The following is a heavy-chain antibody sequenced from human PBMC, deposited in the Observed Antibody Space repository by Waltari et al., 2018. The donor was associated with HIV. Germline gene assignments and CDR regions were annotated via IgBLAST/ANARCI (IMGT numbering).Heavy chain of an antibody. CDR2: IKSKTDGGTI. CDR3: TTWQVGSS. CDR1: GFPFSNAW. D-gene: IGHD2-2*01. V-gene: IGHV3-15*01. Sequence: EVQLVESGGGLVKPGGSLRLSCAASGFPFSNAWMIWVRQAPGKGLEWIGRIKSKTDGGTIDYGTPVKGRFTISRDDSKNMLYLQMNSLETEDTALYYCTTWQVGSSWGQGTLVTVSS. J-gene: IGHJ4*02.